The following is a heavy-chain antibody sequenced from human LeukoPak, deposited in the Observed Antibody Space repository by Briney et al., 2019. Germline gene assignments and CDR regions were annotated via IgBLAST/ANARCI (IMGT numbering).Heavy chain of an antibody. D-gene: IGHD3-22*01. J-gene: IGHJ6*02. CDR2: ISWNGGSI. V-gene: IGHV3-9*01. Sequence: PGRSLRLSCAASGFTFDDYAMHWVRQAPGKGLEWVSGISWNGGSIGYADSVRGRFTISRDNAKNSLYLQMNSLRAEDTAVYYCAKSPPPHSGYYYYYYYGMDVWGQGTTVTVSS. CDR1: GFTFDDYA. CDR3: AKSPPPHSGYYYYYYYGMDV.